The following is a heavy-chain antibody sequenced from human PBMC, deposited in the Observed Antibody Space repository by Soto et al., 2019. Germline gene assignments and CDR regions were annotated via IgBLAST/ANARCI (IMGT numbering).Heavy chain of an antibody. Sequence: ASVKVSCKASGGTFSSYAISWVRQAPGQGLEWMGGIIPIFGTANYAQKFQGRVTITADESTSTAYMELSSLRSEDTAVYYCAQDYYYDSSGYRKFDYWGQGTLVTVSS. CDR2: IIPIFGTA. D-gene: IGHD3-22*01. V-gene: IGHV1-69*13. CDR3: AQDYYYDSSGYRKFDY. J-gene: IGHJ4*02. CDR1: GGTFSSYA.